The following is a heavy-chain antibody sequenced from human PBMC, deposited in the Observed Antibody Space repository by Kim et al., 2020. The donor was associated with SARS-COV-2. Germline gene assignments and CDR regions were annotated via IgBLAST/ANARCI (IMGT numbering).Heavy chain of an antibody. Sequence: GGSLRLSCAASGFTFSSYGMHWVRQAPGKGLEWVAVISYDGSNKYYADSVKGRFTISRDNSKNTLYLQMNSLRAEDTAVYYCAREYSSGLYVGYWGQGTLVTVSS. D-gene: IGHD6-19*01. J-gene: IGHJ4*02. V-gene: IGHV3-33*05. CDR2: ISYDGSNK. CDR1: GFTFSSYG. CDR3: AREYSSGLYVGY.